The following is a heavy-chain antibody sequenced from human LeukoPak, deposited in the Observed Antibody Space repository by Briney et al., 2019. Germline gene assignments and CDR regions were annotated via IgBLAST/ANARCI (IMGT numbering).Heavy chain of an antibody. J-gene: IGHJ6*02. CDR1: GFTFSSYG. CDR2: ISYDGSNK. V-gene: IGHV3-30*18. Sequence: GRSLRLSCAASGFTFSSYGMHWVRQAPGKGLEWVAVISYDGSNKYYADSVKGRFTISRDNSKNTLYLQMNSLRAEDTAVYYCAKAEGWSYYYYYYGMDVWGQGTTVTVSS. CDR3: AKAEGWSYYYYYYGMDV. D-gene: IGHD3-3*01.